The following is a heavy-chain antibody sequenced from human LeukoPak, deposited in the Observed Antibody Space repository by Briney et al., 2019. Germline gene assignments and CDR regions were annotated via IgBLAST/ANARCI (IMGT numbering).Heavy chain of an antibody. Sequence: SETLSLTCAVYGGSFSGYYWSWIRQPPGKGLEWIGEINHSGSTNYNPSLKSRVTISVDTSKNQFSLKLSSVTAADTAVYYCARGRKDTGRRELDYWGHGTLVTVSS. CDR2: INHSGST. D-gene: IGHD1-1*01. V-gene: IGHV4-34*01. CDR3: ARGRKDTGRRELDY. CDR1: GGSFSGYY. J-gene: IGHJ4*01.